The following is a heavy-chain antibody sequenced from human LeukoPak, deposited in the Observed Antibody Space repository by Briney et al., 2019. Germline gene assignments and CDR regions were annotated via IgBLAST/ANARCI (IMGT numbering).Heavy chain of an antibody. CDR3: AKGNYCSGGSCYFED. J-gene: IGHJ4*02. V-gene: IGHV3-23*01. Sequence: SAGSLRLSCALSGFTLTRYAMSWVRQAPGKGLEWVSGISGSGGSTYYADSVKGRFTISRDNSKNTLYLQMNSLRAEDTAVYYCAKGNYCSGGSCYFEDWGQGTLVTVSS. CDR2: ISGSGGST. CDR1: GFTLTRYA. D-gene: IGHD2-15*01.